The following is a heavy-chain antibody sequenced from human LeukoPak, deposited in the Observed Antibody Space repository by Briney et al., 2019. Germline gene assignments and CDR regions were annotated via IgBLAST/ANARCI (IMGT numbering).Heavy chain of an antibody. Sequence: SETLSLTCTVSGGSISSYYWSWIRQPAGKGLEWIGRIYTSGSTYYNPSPKSRVTMSVDTSKNQFSLKLSSVTAADTAVYYCARVAVRGVIFDYWGQGTLVTVSS. J-gene: IGHJ4*02. V-gene: IGHV4-4*07. CDR2: IYTSGST. CDR1: GGSISSYY. D-gene: IGHD3-10*01. CDR3: ARVAVRGVIFDY.